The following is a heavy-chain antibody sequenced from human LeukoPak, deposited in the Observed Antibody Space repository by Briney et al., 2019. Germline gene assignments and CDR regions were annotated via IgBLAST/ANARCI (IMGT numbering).Heavy chain of an antibody. CDR3: ARSAEEYSSGWYYFDY. CDR2: ISSNGGST. CDR1: GFTFISYA. D-gene: IGHD6-19*01. Sequence: GGSLRLSCAASGFTFISYAMHWVRQAPGKGLEYVSAISSNGGSTYYANSVKGRFNISRDNSKNTLYLQMGSLRAEDMAVYYCARSAEEYSSGWYYFDYWGQGTLVTVSS. J-gene: IGHJ4*02. V-gene: IGHV3-64*01.